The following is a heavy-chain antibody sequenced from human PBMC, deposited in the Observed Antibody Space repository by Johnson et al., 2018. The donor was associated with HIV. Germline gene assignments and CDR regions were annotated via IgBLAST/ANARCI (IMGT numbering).Heavy chain of an antibody. CDR2: IHWNGGST. CDR3: SRDRGLPGVAEAGNAFDI. Sequence: VQLVESGGRVVRPGGSLRLSCVASGFTFDDYGMSWVRQAPGKGLERVSGIHWNGGSTGYAVSVEGRFSISRDNAKNSVYLQMNSLRAEDTAVYYCSRDRGLPGVAEAGNAFDIWGQGTMVTVSS. V-gene: IGHV3-20*04. D-gene: IGHD6-13*01. CDR1: GFTFDDYG. J-gene: IGHJ3*02.